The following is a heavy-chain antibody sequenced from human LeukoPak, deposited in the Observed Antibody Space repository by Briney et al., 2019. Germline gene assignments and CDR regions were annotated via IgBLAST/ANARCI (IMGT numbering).Heavy chain of an antibody. D-gene: IGHD1-26*01. V-gene: IGHV4-4*07. CDR2: IYTSGST. CDR1: GGSLSSYY. CDR3: ARDGVGGGYAFDI. J-gene: IGHJ3*02. Sequence: PSETLSLTCTVSGGSLSSYYWSRIRQPAGKGLEWIGRIYTSGSTNYNPSLKSRVTMSVDTSKNQFSLKLSSVTAADTAVYYCARDGVGGGYAFDIWDQGTMVTVSS.